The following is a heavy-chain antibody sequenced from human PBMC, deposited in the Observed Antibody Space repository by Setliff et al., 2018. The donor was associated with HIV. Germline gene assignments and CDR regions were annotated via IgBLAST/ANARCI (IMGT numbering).Heavy chain of an antibody. J-gene: IGHJ4*02. CDR2: VRPHSINR. CDR3: VRQDILTSYYMFDY. CDR1: GFTFSDYY. V-gene: IGHV1-2*02. Sequence: ASVKVSCKASGFTFSDYYIHWVRQAPGQGLEWMGWVRPHSINRYYAQKFQGRVTMTSDASIRTAYMELSGLTSEDTAVYYCVRQDILTSYYMFDYWGQGTLVTVSS. D-gene: IGHD3-9*01.